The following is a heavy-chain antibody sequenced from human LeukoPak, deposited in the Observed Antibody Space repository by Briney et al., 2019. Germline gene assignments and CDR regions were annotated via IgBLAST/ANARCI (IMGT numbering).Heavy chain of an antibody. CDR2: ISYDGSNK. J-gene: IGHJ5*02. V-gene: IGHV3-30*04. CDR3: ARDRGDGYNLSWFDP. D-gene: IGHD5-24*01. CDR1: GFTFSSYA. Sequence: GGSLRLSCAAFGFTFSSYAMHWVRQAPGKGLEWVAVISYDGSNKYYADSVKGRFTISRDNSKNTLYLQMNSLRAEDTAVYYCARDRGDGYNLSWFDPWGQGTLVTVSS.